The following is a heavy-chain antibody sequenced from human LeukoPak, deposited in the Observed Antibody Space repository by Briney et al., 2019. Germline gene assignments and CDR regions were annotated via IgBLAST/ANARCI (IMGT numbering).Heavy chain of an antibody. CDR2: IKQDGSEK. CDR1: GFTFSSYW. CDR3: ARGSYSSGWGFDP. D-gene: IGHD6-19*01. V-gene: IGHV3-7*01. Sequence: GGSLRLSCAASGFTFSSYWMSWVRQAPGKGLEWVANIKQDGSEKYYLDSVKGRFTISRDNAENSLNLQMDSLRAEDTAVYYCARGSYSSGWGFDPWGQGTLVTVSS. J-gene: IGHJ5*02.